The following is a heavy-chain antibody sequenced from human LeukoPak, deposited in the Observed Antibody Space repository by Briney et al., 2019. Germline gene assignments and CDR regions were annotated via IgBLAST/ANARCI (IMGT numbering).Heavy chain of an antibody. Sequence: ASETLSLTCTVSGGSVSSSSYYWGWIRQPPGKALEWIGTIYYNGATRYNPSLNSRATISVDTSKNQFSLKLSSVTAADTAVYYCASAVLVGYWGQGTLVTVSS. V-gene: IGHV4-39*07. CDR2: IYYNGAT. CDR1: GGSVSSSSYY. J-gene: IGHJ4*02. D-gene: IGHD6-6*01. CDR3: ASAVLVGY.